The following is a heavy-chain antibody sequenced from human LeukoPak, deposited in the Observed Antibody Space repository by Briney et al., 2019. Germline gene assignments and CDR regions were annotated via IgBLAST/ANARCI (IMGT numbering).Heavy chain of an antibody. D-gene: IGHD2/OR15-2a*01. CDR3: ARYGYYGDYFDY. Sequence: ASVKVSCKASGYPFTSYGFTWVRQAPGQGLGWMGRFSIYNDNTHYTQKLQGRVTMTTDTTTSTAYMELRNLKSDDTAVYYSARYGYYGDYFDYCGRGTLVTVSS. CDR1: GYPFTSYG. V-gene: IGHV1-18*04. CDR2: FSIYNDNT. J-gene: IGHJ4*02.